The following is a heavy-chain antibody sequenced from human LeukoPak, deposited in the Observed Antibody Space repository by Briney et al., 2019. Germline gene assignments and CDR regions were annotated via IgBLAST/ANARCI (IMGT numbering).Heavy chain of an antibody. CDR2: INPNSGGT. CDR1: GYIFTDYY. Sequence: VASVKVSCKASGYIFTDYYMHWVRQAPGQELGWMGRINPNSGGTNYAQKFQGRVTMTRDTSISTAYTELSSLRSEDTAVYYCAREEIRSWFDPWGQGTLITVSS. V-gene: IGHV1/OR15-1*02. D-gene: IGHD5-24*01. CDR3: AREEIRSWFDP. J-gene: IGHJ5*02.